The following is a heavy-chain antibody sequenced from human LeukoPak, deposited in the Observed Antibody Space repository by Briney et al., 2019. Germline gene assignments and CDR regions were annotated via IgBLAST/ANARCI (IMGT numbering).Heavy chain of an antibody. J-gene: IGHJ4*02. Sequence: KASETLSLTCAVCGGSFRGYYWSWIRQPPGKGLEWIGEINHSGSANYNPSLKSRVTISVDTSKNQFSLKLSSVTAADTAVYYCERAGQVVAATFLDYWGQGTLVTVSS. V-gene: IGHV4-34*01. CDR3: ERAGQVVAATFLDY. CDR2: INHSGSA. D-gene: IGHD2-15*01. CDR1: GGSFRGYY.